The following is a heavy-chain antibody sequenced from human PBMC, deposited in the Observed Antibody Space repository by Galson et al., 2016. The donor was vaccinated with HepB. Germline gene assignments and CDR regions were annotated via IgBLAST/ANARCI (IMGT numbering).Heavy chain of an antibody. J-gene: IGHJ4*02. CDR1: GFSVSINF. Sequence: CLRLSCAASGFSVSINFVSWVRLSPGKGLEWVSVIYTGGSTYYADSVKGRFTISRDNSKNMLYLQMNSLRAEDTAVYYCARAIAAAGNFDYWGQGTLVTVSS. CDR3: ARAIAAAGNFDY. V-gene: IGHV3-53*01. CDR2: IYTGGST. D-gene: IGHD6-13*01.